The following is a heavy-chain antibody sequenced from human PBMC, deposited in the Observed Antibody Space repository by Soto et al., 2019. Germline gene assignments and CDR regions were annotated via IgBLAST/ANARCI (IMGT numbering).Heavy chain of an antibody. D-gene: IGHD2-21*01. V-gene: IGHV3-30*05. CDR3: ASIADY. CDR2: LTHDGGSA. J-gene: IGHJ4*02. Sequence: QVQLVQSGGGVVQPGXTLXXSCAXXXXXXXAFGMQWVRQPPGKGLQWVARLTHDGGSAFYADSVKGRFTVSRDTSKNTLYLQMNSLRPEDTAIYYCASIADYWGQGTLVTVSS. CDR1: XXXXXAFG.